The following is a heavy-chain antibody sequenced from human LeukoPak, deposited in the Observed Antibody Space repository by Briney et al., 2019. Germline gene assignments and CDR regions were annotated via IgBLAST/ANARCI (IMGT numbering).Heavy chain of an antibody. CDR3: ARARVPIAVAGLYYFDY. CDR2: IKPDSGSS. CDR1: GYTFTAYY. V-gene: IGHV1-2*02. D-gene: IGHD6-19*01. Sequence: ASVKVSCKASGYTFTAYYIHWLRQAPGQGPEWMGWIKPDSGSSHCAQKFQGRVTMTRDTSSNSAYMDLTRLKSDDTALYYCARARVPIAVAGLYYFDYGGQGALVTVSS. J-gene: IGHJ4*02.